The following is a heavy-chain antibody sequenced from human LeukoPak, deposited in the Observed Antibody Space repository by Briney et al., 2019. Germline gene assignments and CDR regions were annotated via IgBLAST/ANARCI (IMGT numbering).Heavy chain of an antibody. CDR3: ARGSAVAGMDV. CDR2: IYYSGST. CDR1: GGSISSYY. V-gene: IGHV4-59*01. J-gene: IGHJ6*04. D-gene: IGHD6-19*01. Sequence: SETLSLTCTVSGGSISSYYWSWIRQPPGKGLEWIGNIYYSGSTNYNPSLKSRVTISVDTSKNQFSLKLSSVTAADTAVYYCARGSAVAGMDVWGKGTTVTVSS.